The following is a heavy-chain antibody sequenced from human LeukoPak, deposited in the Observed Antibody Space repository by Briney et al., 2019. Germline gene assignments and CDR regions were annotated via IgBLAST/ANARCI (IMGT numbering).Heavy chain of an antibody. V-gene: IGHV3-33*01. J-gene: IGHJ4*02. CDR1: GFTFSSYG. Sequence: GGSLRLSCAASGFTFSSYGMHWVRQAPGEGLEWVAVIWYDGSNKYYADSVKGRFTISRDNSKNTLYLQMNSLRAEDTAVYYCARGYIYFDYWGQGTLVTVSS. D-gene: IGHD3-16*02. CDR3: ARGYIYFDY. CDR2: IWYDGSNK.